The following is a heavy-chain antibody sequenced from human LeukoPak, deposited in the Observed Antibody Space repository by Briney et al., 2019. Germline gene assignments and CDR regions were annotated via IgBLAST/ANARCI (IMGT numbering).Heavy chain of an antibody. Sequence: GGSLRLSCAASGFSFSTYGMHWVRQAPGKGLEWVAAAQGDGRLQYYADSVKGRFTISKDISKSTLYVQMNSLRAEDTAVYYCANGDQRARHRFDPWGQGTLVTVSS. CDR1: GFSFSTYG. D-gene: IGHD2-2*01. V-gene: IGHV3-30*02. CDR3: ANGDQRARHRFDP. CDR2: AQGDGRLQ. J-gene: IGHJ5*02.